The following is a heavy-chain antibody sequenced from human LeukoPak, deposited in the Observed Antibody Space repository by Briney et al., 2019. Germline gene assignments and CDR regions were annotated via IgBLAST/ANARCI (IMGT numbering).Heavy chain of an antibody. D-gene: IGHD3-10*01. CDR3: AKVKGYGSGGLIDF. CDR2: ISDDGSRK. Sequence: GGSLRLSCAASGFTFRMYGMHWVRQTPGKGLEWVAVISDDGSRKYYGDSVKGRLTISRDNSKNTLSLEMNSLRAEDTAVYYCAKVKGYGSGGLIDFWGQGTLVTVSS. J-gene: IGHJ4*02. V-gene: IGHV3-30*18. CDR1: GFTFRMYG.